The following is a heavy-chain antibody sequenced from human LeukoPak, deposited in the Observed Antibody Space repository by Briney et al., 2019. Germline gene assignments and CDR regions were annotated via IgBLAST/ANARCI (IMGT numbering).Heavy chain of an antibody. CDR3: ARQPAAAEYYFDY. CDR1: GGSISRYY. Sequence: SETLSLTCTVSGGSISRYYWSWIWQPPGQGLEWIGFIYYTGSTYYNPSLKSRVTISVDTSKNQFSLKLSSVTAADTAVYYCARQPAAAEYYFDYWGQGTLVTVSS. CDR2: IYYTGST. V-gene: IGHV4-59*08. J-gene: IGHJ4*02. D-gene: IGHD2-2*01.